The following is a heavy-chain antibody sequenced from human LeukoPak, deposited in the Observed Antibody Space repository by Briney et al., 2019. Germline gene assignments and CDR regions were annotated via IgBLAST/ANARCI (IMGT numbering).Heavy chain of an antibody. CDR3: ASDRVLGSGSLDN. CDR1: GFRFSDFW. Sequence: GGSLRLSCTASGFRFSDFWMHWVRQAPGKGLVWVSRIRGDWHDTTYADSVKGRFTNSRDNAQNTLYLQMNSLRVEDTAVYYCASDRVLGSGSLDNWGQGTLVTVSS. CDR2: IRGDWHDT. V-gene: IGHV3-74*01. D-gene: IGHD3-10*01. J-gene: IGHJ4*02.